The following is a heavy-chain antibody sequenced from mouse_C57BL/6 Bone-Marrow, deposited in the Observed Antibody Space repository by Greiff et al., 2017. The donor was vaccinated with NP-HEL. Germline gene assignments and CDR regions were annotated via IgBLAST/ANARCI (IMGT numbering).Heavy chain of an antibody. D-gene: IGHD3-2*01. Sequence: VQLQQSGAELASPGASVTLSCKASGYTFTDHIMNWVKKRPGQGLEWIGRIYPVSGDTNYNQKFMGKATFTVDRSSSTVYMVLNSLTSEDPAVYYWTPVSYPIRQLGLRNAYWGQGTLVTVSA. CDR2: IYPVSGDT. V-gene: IGHV1-11*01. CDR3: TPVSYPIRQLGLRNAY. CDR1: GYTFTDHI. J-gene: IGHJ3*01.